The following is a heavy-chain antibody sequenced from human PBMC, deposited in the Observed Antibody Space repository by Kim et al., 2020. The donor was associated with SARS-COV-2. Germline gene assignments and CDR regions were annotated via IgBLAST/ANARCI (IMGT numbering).Heavy chain of an antibody. D-gene: IGHD3-9*01. V-gene: IGHV4-4*02. CDR1: GGSISSSNW. J-gene: IGHJ6*02. CDR2: IYHSGST. Sequence: SETLSLTCAVSGGSISSSNWWSWVRQPPGKGLEWIGEIYHSGSTNYNPSLKSRVTISVDKSKNQFSLKLSSVTAADTAVYYCARANYDILTGYYGGDGMDVWGQGTTVTVSS. CDR3: ARANYDILTGYYGGDGMDV.